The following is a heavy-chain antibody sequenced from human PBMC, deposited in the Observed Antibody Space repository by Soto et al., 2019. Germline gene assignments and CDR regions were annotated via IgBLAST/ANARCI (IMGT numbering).Heavy chain of an antibody. D-gene: IGHD3-16*02. CDR1: GGTFSSYT. CDR3: ARDSMITFGGVIVTFDY. J-gene: IGHJ4*02. V-gene: IGHV1-69*08. CDR2: NIPILGIA. Sequence: QVQLVQSGAEVKKPGSSVKVSCKASGGTFSSYTISWVRQAPGQGLEWMGRNIPILGIANYAQKLQGRVTNSADKSTSTAYMELSSLRSEDTAVYYCARDSMITFGGVIVTFDYWGQGTLDTVSS.